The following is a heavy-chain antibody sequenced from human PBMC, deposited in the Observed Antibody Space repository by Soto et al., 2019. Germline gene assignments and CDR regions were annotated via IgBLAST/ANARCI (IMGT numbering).Heavy chain of an antibody. CDR1: GGSITISDSA. D-gene: IGHD1-1*01. J-gene: IGHJ4*02. Sequence: SETLSLTCNASGGSITISDSAWCWIRHSPGKELEWMGTIDYSGNIYYIPSLKSRITISVDTSKNQISLKLSSVTAADTAVYYCARHIHNQGFEYYFDSWGQGPLVTVSS. CDR3: ARHIHNQGFEYYFDS. V-gene: IGHV4-39*01. CDR2: IDYSGNI.